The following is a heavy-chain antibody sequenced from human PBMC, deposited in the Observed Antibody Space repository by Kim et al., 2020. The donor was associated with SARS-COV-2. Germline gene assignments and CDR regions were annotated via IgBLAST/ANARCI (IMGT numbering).Heavy chain of an antibody. J-gene: IGHJ6*02. D-gene: IGHD3-10*01. V-gene: IGHV3-53*01. CDR1: GFTVSSNY. CDR2: IYGGGST. CDR3: ATSRGYNYYGIDV. Sequence: GGSLRLSCAASGFTVSSNYMTWVRQAPGKGLDWVSLIYGGGSTYYADSVNGRFTISRDNSKNTLYLQMNSLGVDDTAVYYCATSRGYNYYGIDVWGPGTTRHRLL.